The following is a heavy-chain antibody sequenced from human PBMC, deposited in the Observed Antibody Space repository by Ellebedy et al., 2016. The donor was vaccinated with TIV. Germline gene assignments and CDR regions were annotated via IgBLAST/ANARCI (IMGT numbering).Heavy chain of an antibody. CDR2: ISGSGGST. V-gene: IGHV3-23*01. CDR3: AKVVILYSGYSSSWTDNRYYFDY. Sequence: GESLKISCAASGFTFSSYAMSWVRQAPGKGLEWVSAISGSGGSTYNADTVRGRFTMSRDTSENTVYLQMNSLRAEDTAVYHCAKVVILYSGYSSSWTDNRYYFDYWGQGTLVTVSS. J-gene: IGHJ4*02. CDR1: GFTFSSYA. D-gene: IGHD6-13*01.